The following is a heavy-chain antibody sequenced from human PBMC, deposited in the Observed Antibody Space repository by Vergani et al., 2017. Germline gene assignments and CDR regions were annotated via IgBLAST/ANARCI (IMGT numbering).Heavy chain of an antibody. Sequence: QVQLVQSGAEVKKPGSSVKVSCKASGGSFSSYTISWVRQAPGQGLEWMGRIIPVLGIANYAQKFQGRVTITADKSTSTAYMELSSLRSEDTAVYYCAGYNGDCSSNSCWQDYYYAKAVWGQGTTVTVSS. V-gene: IGHV1-69*02. J-gene: IGHJ6*02. CDR2: IIPVLGIA. CDR3: AGYNGDCSSNSCWQDYYYAKAV. D-gene: IGHD2-2*01. CDR1: GGSFSSYT.